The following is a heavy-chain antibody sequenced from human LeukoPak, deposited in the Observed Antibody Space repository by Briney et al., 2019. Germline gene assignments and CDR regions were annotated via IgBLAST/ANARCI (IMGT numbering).Heavy chain of an antibody. CDR3: VKDAYSGTWYGCFDY. CDR2: ISSNGGST. D-gene: IGHD5-12*01. V-gene: IGHV3-64D*06. J-gene: IGHJ4*02. CDR1: GFAFSSYA. Sequence: GGSLRLSCSASGFAFSSYAMYWVRQAPGKGLEYVSGISSNGGSTYYADSVKGRFTISRDNSKNTLHLQMSSLRAEDTAVYYCVKDAYSGTWYGCFDYWGQGTLVTVSS.